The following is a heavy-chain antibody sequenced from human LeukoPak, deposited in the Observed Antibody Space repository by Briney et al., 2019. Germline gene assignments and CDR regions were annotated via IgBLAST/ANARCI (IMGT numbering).Heavy chain of an antibody. CDR1: GFTFSSYW. D-gene: IGHD6-13*01. CDR2: INNDGSST. Sequence: GGSLRLSCAASGFTFSSYWMHWVRQARGRGLVWVSRINNDGSSTSYADSVKGRFTISRDNAKNTLYLQMNSLRAEDTAVYYCARDPLSSTSRIAAATWGQGALVTVSS. V-gene: IGHV3-74*01. J-gene: IGHJ5*02. CDR3: ARDPLSSTSRIAAAT.